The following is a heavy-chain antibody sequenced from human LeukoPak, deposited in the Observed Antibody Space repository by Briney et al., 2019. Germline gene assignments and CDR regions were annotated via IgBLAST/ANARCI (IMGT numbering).Heavy chain of an antibody. J-gene: IGHJ4*02. CDR1: GFTFSSYG. V-gene: IGHV3-33*01. CDR2: IWYDGSNK. CDR3: ARCAERIHDPENYFDY. Sequence: GGSLRLSCAASGFTFSSYGMHWVRQAPGKGLEWVAVIWYDGSNKYYADSVKGRFTISRDNSKDTLFLQMNSLRAEDTAVYYCARCAERIHDPENYFDYWGQGTLVTVSS. D-gene: IGHD1-1*01.